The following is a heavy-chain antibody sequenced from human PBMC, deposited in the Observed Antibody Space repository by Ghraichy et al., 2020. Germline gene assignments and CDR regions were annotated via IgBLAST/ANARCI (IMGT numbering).Heavy chain of an antibody. J-gene: IGHJ4*02. CDR3: AKVRLRFLEWCSQDYFDY. V-gene: IGHV3-9*01. CDR2: ISWNNNNI. Sequence: GGSLRLSCAASGFTFDDYAMHWVRQAPGKGLEWVSGISWNNNNIGYADSVKGRFTISRDNAKNSLYLQMNSLRAEDKALYYCAKVRLRFLEWCSQDYFDYWGPGTLVTV. CDR1: GFTFDDYA. D-gene: IGHD3-3*01.